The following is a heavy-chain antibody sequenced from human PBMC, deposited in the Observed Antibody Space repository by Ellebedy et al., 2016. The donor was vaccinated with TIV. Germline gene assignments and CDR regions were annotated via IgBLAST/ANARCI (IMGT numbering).Heavy chain of an antibody. Sequence: PGGSLRLSCKASGYSFPNNWLGWVRQMPGKGLEWMGIIFPGDSDTRYSPSFQGQVTMSADKSINTAYLQWSSLQASDTAMYFCGRGLRGATGTLDAFETWGQGTLVIVS. CDR1: GYSFPNNW. V-gene: IGHV5-51*01. J-gene: IGHJ3*02. CDR3: GRGLRGATGTLDAFET. CDR2: IFPGDSDT. D-gene: IGHD1-1*01.